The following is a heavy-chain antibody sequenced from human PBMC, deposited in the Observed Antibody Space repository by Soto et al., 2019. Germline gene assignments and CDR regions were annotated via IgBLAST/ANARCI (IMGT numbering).Heavy chain of an antibody. Sequence: NPSETLSLTCAVYGGSFSGYYWSWSWIRQPPGKGLEWIGEINHSGSTNYNPSLTSRVTMSVDTSKNQFSLKLSSVTAADTVVYYCTRGKTYCSGGSCYEQFDYWGQGALVTVSS. CDR2: INHSGST. CDR1: GGSFSGYY. D-gene: IGHD2-15*01. J-gene: IGHJ4*02. CDR3: TRGKTYCSGGSCYEQFDY. V-gene: IGHV4-34*01.